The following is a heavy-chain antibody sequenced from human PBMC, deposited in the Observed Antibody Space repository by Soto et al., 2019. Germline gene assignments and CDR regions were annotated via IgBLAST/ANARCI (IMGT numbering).Heavy chain of an antibody. V-gene: IGHV1-18*01. CDR1: GYTFTSYG. Sequence: QVQLVQSGAEVKKPGASVKVSCKASGYTFTSYGISWVRQAPGQGLEWMGWISAYNGNTNYAQKLQGRVTMTTDTSTSRAYVGLRSLRSDDTAVYYWARRYMVRGGGYFDYWGQGTLVTVSS. D-gene: IGHD3-10*01. CDR2: ISAYNGNT. CDR3: ARRYMVRGGGYFDY. J-gene: IGHJ4*02.